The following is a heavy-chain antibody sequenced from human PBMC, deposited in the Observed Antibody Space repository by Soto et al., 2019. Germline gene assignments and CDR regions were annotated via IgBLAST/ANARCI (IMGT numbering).Heavy chain of an antibody. Sequence: QGQLVQSGGEAKKPGDSVKVSCKASGYTFTRYGISWVRQAPGQGLEWMGWISGYNGDTNYAQKFQGRVTMTIDTSTSTAYMELRSLTSDDTAVYYCAKNGQPPYYYYGMDVWGQGTTVTVSS. CDR1: GYTFTRYG. CDR3: AKNGQPPYYYYGMDV. V-gene: IGHV1-18*01. J-gene: IGHJ6*02. CDR2: ISGYNGDT.